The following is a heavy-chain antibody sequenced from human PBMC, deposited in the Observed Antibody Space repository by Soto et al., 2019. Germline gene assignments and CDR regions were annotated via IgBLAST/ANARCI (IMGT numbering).Heavy chain of an antibody. Sequence: EVKLVETGGALIQPGGSLTLSCAVSGFTVSTNYMAWVRQGPGKGLEWVSVIYTGGTTYYADSVTGRFTFSSDTSKNILYLHLNSLTTDDTAVYYCARVWGYYFESWGQGTLVAVSS. V-gene: IGHV3-53*02. CDR3: ARVWGYYFES. CDR2: IYTGGTT. D-gene: IGHD1-26*01. CDR1: GFTVSTNY. J-gene: IGHJ4*02.